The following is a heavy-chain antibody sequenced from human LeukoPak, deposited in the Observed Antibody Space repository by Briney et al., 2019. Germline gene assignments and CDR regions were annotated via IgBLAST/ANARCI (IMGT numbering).Heavy chain of an antibody. CDR3: ARPTILGLRAGYYDSSGYYDP. D-gene: IGHD3-22*01. CDR1: GFTFSSYW. J-gene: IGHJ5*02. Sequence: GGSLRLSCAASGFTFSSYWMSWVRQAPGKGLEWVANIKQDGSERYYVDSVKGRFTISRDNAKNSLYLQMNSLRAEDTAVYYCARPTILGLRAGYYDSSGYYDPWGQGTLVTVSS. CDR2: IKQDGSER. V-gene: IGHV3-7*01.